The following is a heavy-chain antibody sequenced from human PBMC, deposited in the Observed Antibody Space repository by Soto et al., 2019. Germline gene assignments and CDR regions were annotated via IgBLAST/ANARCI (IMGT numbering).Heavy chain of an antibody. J-gene: IGHJ1*01. Sequence: QVQLVQSGAEVKKPGTSVKISCKTSGDTFTTYYLQWVRQAPGRGLEWMGIINPDNGSTNYAQKLRGRVTMTRDTSTSTVYMDLPSLRSEDTAVYFCARGLGVGSGLRLQHWGQGTLVTVSS. V-gene: IGHV1-46*04. CDR1: GDTFTTYY. CDR2: INPDNGST. CDR3: ARGLGVGSGLRLQH. D-gene: IGHD6-19*01.